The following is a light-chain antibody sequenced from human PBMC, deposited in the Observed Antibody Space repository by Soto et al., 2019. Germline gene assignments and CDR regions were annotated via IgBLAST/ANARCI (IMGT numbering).Light chain of an antibody. Sequence: EIVLTQSPGTLSLSPGERATLSCRASQSVSSNYLGWYQQKLGQAPRLLIYGASSRATGIQDRFSGSGYGTDFTLIISRLEPEDFAVYFCQQYGTSPWTFGQGTKVETK. CDR1: QSVSSNY. CDR2: GAS. CDR3: QQYGTSPWT. J-gene: IGKJ1*01. V-gene: IGKV3-20*01.